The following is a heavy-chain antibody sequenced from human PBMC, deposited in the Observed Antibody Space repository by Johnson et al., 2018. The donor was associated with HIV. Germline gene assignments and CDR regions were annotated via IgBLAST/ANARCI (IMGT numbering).Heavy chain of an antibody. J-gene: IGHJ3*01. Sequence: VQLVESGGGVVRPGGSLRLSCAASGFTFDDYGMNWVRQAPGKGLEWVSTINWNGGNTGYVDSVKGRFTISRDNAKNSLYLQMSSLRAEDTALYYCASLGGYSGYGHDAFDFWGQGTMVTVSS. D-gene: IGHD5-12*01. CDR2: INWNGGNT. V-gene: IGHV3-20*04. CDR3: ASLGGYSGYGHDAFDF. CDR1: GFTFDDYG.